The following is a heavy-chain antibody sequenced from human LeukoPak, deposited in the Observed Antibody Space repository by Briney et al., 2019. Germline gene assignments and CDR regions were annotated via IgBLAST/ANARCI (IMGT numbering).Heavy chain of an antibody. CDR2: INPSGGST. CDR1: GYTFTSYY. CDR3: ATDLEMATISTPEMGMHPTPLY. V-gene: IGHV1-46*01. D-gene: IGHD5-24*01. Sequence: GASVKVSCKASGYTFTSYYMHWVRQAPGQGLEWMGIINPSGGSTNYAQKFQGRVTMTRDMSTSTVYMELSSLRSEDTAVYYCATDLEMATISTPEMGMHPTPLYWGQGTLVTVSS. J-gene: IGHJ4*02.